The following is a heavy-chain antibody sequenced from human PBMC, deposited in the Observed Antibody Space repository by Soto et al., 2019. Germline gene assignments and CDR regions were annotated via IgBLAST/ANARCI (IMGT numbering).Heavy chain of an antibody. Sequence: SETLSLTCTVSGGSISSYYWSWIRQPPGKGLEWIGYIYYSGSTNYNPSLKSRVTISVDTSKNQFSLKLSSVTAADTAVYYCARFAQEADGYTLLGIDYWGQGTLVTVSS. CDR2: IYYSGST. CDR1: GGSISSYY. V-gene: IGHV4-59*08. J-gene: IGHJ4*02. D-gene: IGHD5-12*01. CDR3: ARFAQEADGYTLLGIDY.